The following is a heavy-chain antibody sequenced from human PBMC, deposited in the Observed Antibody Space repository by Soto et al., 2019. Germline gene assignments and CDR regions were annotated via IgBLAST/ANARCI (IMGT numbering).Heavy chain of an antibody. D-gene: IGHD2-15*01. CDR2: IYWNDDK. V-gene: IGHV2-5*01. CDR3: AHRRLSDCSGGSCYSMLYWFDP. J-gene: IGHJ5*02. CDR1: GFSLSTSGVG. Sequence: LTCTFSGFSLSTSGVGVGWIRQPPGKALEWLALIYWNDDKRYSPSLKSRLTITKDTSKNQVVLTMTNMDPVDTATYYCAHRRLSDCSGGSCYSMLYWFDPWGQGTLVTVSS.